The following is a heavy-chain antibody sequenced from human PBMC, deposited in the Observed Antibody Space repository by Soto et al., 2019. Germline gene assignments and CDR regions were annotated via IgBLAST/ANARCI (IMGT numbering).Heavy chain of an antibody. Sequence: GGSLRLSCAASGFTFDDYAMHWVRQAPGKGLEWVSGISWNSGSIGYADSVKGRFTISRDNAKNSLYLQMNSLRAEDTALYYCAKGYTITPPGSRQLHNYMDVWGKGTTVTVSS. CDR3: AKGYTITPPGSRQLHNYMDV. CDR2: ISWNSGSI. D-gene: IGHD2-2*01. V-gene: IGHV3-9*01. CDR1: GFTFDDYA. J-gene: IGHJ6*03.